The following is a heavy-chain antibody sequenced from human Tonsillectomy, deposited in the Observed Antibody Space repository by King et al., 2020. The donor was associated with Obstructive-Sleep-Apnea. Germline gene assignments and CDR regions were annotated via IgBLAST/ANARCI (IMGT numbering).Heavy chain of an antibody. Sequence: VQLVESGGNLVQPGRSLRLSCAASGFTFDDYAMHWVRQAPGKGLEWVSGISWNSGSIGYADSVKGRFTISRDNAKNSLYLQMNSLRAEDTALYYCGKDMGSRGYSGPHGFYIWGQGTMVPVSS. V-gene: IGHV3-9*01. J-gene: IGHJ3*02. CDR2: ISWNSGSI. D-gene: IGHD3-22*01. CDR3: GKDMGSRGYSGPHGFYI. CDR1: GFTFDDYA.